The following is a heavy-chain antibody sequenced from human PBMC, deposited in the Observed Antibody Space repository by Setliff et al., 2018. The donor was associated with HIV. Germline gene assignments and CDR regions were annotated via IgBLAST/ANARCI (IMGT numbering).Heavy chain of an antibody. Sequence: SETLSLTCTVSGDSINSGTYYWSWIRQPAGKGLEWIGRLHLSGDTNYNPPLKSRVTMSIDTSKNQFSLKLSSVTAADTAVYYCARLRGSYDFSNWFDPWGQGTQVTVSS. J-gene: IGHJ5*02. CDR1: GDSINSGTYY. CDR3: ARLRGSYDFSNWFDP. V-gene: IGHV4-61*10. CDR2: LHLSGDT. D-gene: IGHD3-3*01.